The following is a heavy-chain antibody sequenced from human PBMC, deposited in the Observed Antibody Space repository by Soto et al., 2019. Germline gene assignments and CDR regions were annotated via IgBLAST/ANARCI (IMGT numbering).Heavy chain of an antibody. CDR3: VRGPSDHILRLVEWPYGDY. D-gene: IGHD3-3*01. CDR1: GFIVSSNH. CDR2: IYSGHTT. Sequence: GGSLRLSCVASGFIVSSNHMSWVRQAPGKWLEWVSVIYSGHTTYYADSVEGRFTISRDDSKNALYLQMNSLRVEDTAVYYCVRGPSDHILRLVEWPYGDYWGQGXLVTVYS. J-gene: IGHJ4*02. V-gene: IGHV3-53*01.